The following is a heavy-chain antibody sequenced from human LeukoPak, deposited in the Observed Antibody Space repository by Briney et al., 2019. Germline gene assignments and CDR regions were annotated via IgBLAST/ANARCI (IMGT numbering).Heavy chain of an antibody. Sequence: ASVKVSCKASGYTFTGYYMHWVRQAPGQGLEWMGWINPNSGGTNYAQKFQGRVTMTRDTSISTAYMELSRLRSDDTAVYYCAREAVPAAMVDYWGQGTLVTVSS. CDR3: AREAVPAAMVDY. J-gene: IGHJ4*02. CDR2: INPNSGGT. CDR1: GYTFTGYY. V-gene: IGHV1-2*02. D-gene: IGHD2-2*01.